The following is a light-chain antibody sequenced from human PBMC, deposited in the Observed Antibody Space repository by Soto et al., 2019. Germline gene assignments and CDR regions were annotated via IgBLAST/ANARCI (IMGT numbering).Light chain of an antibody. Sequence: DIQMTQSPSSLSASVGDRVTITCRASQSISNYLNWYQQKPGKVPKLLIYASSTLQSGAPSRFSGSASGTDFTLTISSLQPEDFATYYCQQSYSNPLTLGGGTKVEIK. CDR1: QSISNY. CDR3: QQSYSNPLT. CDR2: ASS. J-gene: IGKJ4*01. V-gene: IGKV1-39*01.